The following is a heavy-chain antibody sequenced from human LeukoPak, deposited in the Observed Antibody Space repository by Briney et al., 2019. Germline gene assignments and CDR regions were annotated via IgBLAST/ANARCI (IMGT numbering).Heavy chain of an antibody. J-gene: IGHJ4*02. D-gene: IGHD6-13*01. V-gene: IGHV1-18*01. CDR3: ARTSGVSVAGSPYYFDF. CDR2: ISPYSGNT. CDR1: GYLFINYG. Sequence: ASVKVSCKASGYLFINYGITWLRQAPGQGLECMGWISPYSGNTDYAQKLQGRVTMTTDRSTTTAYMELRSLGFDDTAVYYCARTSGVSVAGSPYYFDFWGQGTLMTVSS.